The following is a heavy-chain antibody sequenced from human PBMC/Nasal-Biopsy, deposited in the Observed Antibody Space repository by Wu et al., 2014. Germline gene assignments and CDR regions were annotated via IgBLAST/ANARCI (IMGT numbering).Heavy chain of an antibody. D-gene: IGHD1-26*01. V-gene: IGHV1-69*04. CDR2: IIPILGSA. J-gene: IGHJ6*02. CDR1: GGTFSSYA. Sequence: VKVSCKVSGGTFSSYAISWVRQAPGQGLEWMARIIPILGSADYAQKFQDRVTIIADKSTNTVYMELSRLRSEDTAVYYCARDSHSYFHNYYYYGLDVWGQGTTVTVSS. CDR3: ARDSHSYFHNYYYYGLDV.